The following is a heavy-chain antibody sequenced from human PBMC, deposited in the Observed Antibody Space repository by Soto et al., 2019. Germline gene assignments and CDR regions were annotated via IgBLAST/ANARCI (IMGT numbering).Heavy chain of an antibody. D-gene: IGHD6-19*01. CDR2: IYYSGST. CDR1: GGSISGGDYY. Sequence: SETLSLTCTVSGGSISGGDYYWSWIRQPPGKGLEWIGYIYYSGSTYYNPSLKSRVTISVDTSKNQFSLKLSSVTAADTAVYYCASSAMYSSGWYLDYGMDVWGQGTTVTVSS. V-gene: IGHV4-30-4*01. CDR3: ASSAMYSSGWYLDYGMDV. J-gene: IGHJ6*02.